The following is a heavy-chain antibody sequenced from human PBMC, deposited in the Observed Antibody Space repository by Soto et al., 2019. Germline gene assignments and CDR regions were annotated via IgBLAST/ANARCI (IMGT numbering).Heavy chain of an antibody. V-gene: IGHV4-31*03. D-gene: IGHD5-12*01. CDR1: GGSISSGGYY. J-gene: IGHJ4*02. CDR3: ARGGGYNTAFDY. CDR2: IYYSGST. Sequence: QVQLQESGPGLVKPSQTLSLTCTVSGGSISSGGYYWSWTRQHPGKGLEWIGYIYYSGSTYYKPSLKSRVTISVDTSKNQFSLKLSSVTAADTAVYYCARGGGYNTAFDYWGQGTLVTVSS.